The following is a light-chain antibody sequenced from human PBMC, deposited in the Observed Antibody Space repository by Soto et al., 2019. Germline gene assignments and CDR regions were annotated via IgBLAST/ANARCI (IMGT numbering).Light chain of an antibody. J-gene: IGLJ2*01. CDR3: SSYTSSNTAI. Sequence: QSALTQPASVSGSPGQSITISCTGTSSDVGGYDYVSWYQQHPGKAPKLMIYEVISRPSGISNRFSGSKSGNTASLTISGLQAEDEADYYCSSYTSSNTAIFGGGTKLTVL. V-gene: IGLV2-14*01. CDR2: EVI. CDR1: SSDVGGYDY.